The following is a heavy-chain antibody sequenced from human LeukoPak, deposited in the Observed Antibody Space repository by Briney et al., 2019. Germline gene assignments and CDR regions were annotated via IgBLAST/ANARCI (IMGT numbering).Heavy chain of an antibody. CDR2: INPSGGST. J-gene: IGHJ4*02. CDR3: AREEYQLLHFDY. V-gene: IGHV1-46*03. CDR1: GYTFTSYY. D-gene: IGHD2-2*01. Sequence: ASVKVSCKASGYTFTSYYMHWVRQAPGQGREWMGIINPSGGSTSYAQKFQGRVTMTRDTSTSTVYMELSSLRSEDTAVYYCAREEYQLLHFDYWGQGTLVTVSS.